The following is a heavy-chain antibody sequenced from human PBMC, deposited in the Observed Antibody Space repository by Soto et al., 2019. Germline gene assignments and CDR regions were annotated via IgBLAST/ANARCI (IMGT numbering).Heavy chain of an antibody. D-gene: IGHD1-1*01. V-gene: IGHV4-34*01. CDR3: ARDSPWRQGFDI. CDR2: INHSGST. CDR1: GVSFSGYY. J-gene: IGHJ3*02. Sequence: PSETLSLTWAVYGVSFSGYYWSWSLQPPGKGLEWIGEINHSGSTNYNPSLKSRVTISVDTSKNQFSLKLSSVTAADTAVYYCARDSPWRQGFDIWGQGTMVTVSS.